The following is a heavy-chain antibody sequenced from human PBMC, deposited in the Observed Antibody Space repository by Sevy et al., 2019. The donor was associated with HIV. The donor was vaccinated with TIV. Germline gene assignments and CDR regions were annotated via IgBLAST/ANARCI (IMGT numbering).Heavy chain of an antibody. CDR2: IKSKTDGGTT. J-gene: IGHJ4*02. V-gene: IGHV3-15*07. CDR1: GFTFSNAW. Sequence: GGSLRLSCAASGFTFSNAWMNWVRQAPGKGLEWVGRIKSKTDGGTTDYAAPVKGRFTISRDDSKNTLYLQMNSLKTEDTAVYYCTTEAISYYYDSSGYDDYWGQGTLVTVSS. D-gene: IGHD3-22*01. CDR3: TTEAISYYYDSSGYDDY.